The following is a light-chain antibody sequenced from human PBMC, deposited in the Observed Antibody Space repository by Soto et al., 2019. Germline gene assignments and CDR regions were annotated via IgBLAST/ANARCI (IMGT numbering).Light chain of an antibody. CDR3: AAWDDSLDGVV. Sequence: QSVLTQPPSASGTPGQRVTISCSGSSSNIGSNNVNWYQQLPGTAPKLLIYSNNQRPSGVPDRFSGSKSGTSVSLAISGLQSEDEADYYCAAWDDSLDGVVFGGGTKVTVL. J-gene: IGLJ2*01. CDR2: SNN. CDR1: SSNIGSNN. V-gene: IGLV1-44*01.